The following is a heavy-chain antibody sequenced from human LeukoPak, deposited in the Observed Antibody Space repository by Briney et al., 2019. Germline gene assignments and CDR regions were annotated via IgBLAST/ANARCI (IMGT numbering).Heavy chain of an antibody. Sequence: SETLSLTCAVSGASISSSSSYWGWIRPPPGKGLEWIGAVNYRGAAYYNPSLKRRVTISVDPSKNQFSLKLTSVTAADTAVYYCATPGVIIIYYFDYWGQGILVTVPS. V-gene: IGHV4-39*01. J-gene: IGHJ4*02. CDR1: GASISSSSSY. CDR3: ATPGVIIIYYFDY. D-gene: IGHD3-10*01. CDR2: VNYRGAA.